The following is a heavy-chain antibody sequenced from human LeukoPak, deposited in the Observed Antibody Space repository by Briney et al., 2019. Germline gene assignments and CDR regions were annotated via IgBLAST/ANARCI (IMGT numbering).Heavy chain of an antibody. D-gene: IGHD2-15*01. CDR2: INTDGSST. J-gene: IGHJ3*02. CDR1: GFTFSNYW. CDR3: AREWVAATLAAFDI. Sequence: GGSLRLSCAASGFTFSNYWMHWVRQAPGKGLVWVSRINTDGSSTSYADSVKGRFTISRDNAKNTLYLQMNSLRAEDTAVYYCAREWVAATLAAFDIWGQGTMVTVSS. V-gene: IGHV3-74*01.